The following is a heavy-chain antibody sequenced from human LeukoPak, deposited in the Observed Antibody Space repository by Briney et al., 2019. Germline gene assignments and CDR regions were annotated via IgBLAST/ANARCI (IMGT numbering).Heavy chain of an antibody. CDR2: ISYDGSNK. J-gene: IGHJ2*01. CDR1: GFTFSSYA. Sequence: GGSLRLSCAASGFTFSSYAMHWVRQAPGKGLEWVAVISYDGSNKYYADSVKGRFTISRDNSKNTLYLQMNSLRAEDTAVYYCASFDDWYLDLWGRGTLVTVSS. V-gene: IGHV3-30-3*01. CDR3: ASFDDWYLDL.